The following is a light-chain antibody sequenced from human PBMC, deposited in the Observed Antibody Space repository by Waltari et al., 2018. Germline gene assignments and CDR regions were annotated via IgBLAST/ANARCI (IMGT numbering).Light chain of an antibody. CDR3: QHYLRLPVT. J-gene: IGKJ1*01. V-gene: IGKV3-20*01. CDR1: QSVSRA. CDR2: GAP. Sequence: EPVLTQSPGTLSLSLGARDTVSCRASQSVSRALAWYQQKPGQAPRLLICGAPTRATGIPDRFSGSGSGTDFSLTISSLEPGDFAVYYCQHYLRLPVTFGQGTTVEI.